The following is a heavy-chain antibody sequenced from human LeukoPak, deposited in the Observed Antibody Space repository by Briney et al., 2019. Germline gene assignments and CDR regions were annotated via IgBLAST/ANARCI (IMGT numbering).Heavy chain of an antibody. V-gene: IGHV4-39*01. CDR1: GGSISSSSYY. CDR3: ARREQQLGWFDP. Sequence: KPSETLPLTRTVSGGSISSSSYYWGWIRQPPGKGLEWIGSIYYSGSTYYNPSLKSRVTISVDTSKNQFSLKLSSVTAADTAVYYCARREQQLGWFDPWGQGTLVTVSS. CDR2: IYYSGST. D-gene: IGHD6-13*01. J-gene: IGHJ5*02.